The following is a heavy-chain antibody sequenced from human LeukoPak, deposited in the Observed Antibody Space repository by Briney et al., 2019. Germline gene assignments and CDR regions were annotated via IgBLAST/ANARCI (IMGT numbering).Heavy chain of an antibody. CDR2: TKQDGSAK. J-gene: IGHJ4*02. CDR1: GFTFSRSW. V-gene: IGHV3-7*01. D-gene: IGHD3-3*01. CDR3: ARSWRSGYYFDF. Sequence: GGSLRLSCAASGFTFSRSWMTWVRQVPGRGLEWLANTKQDGSAKIIMDSVKGRFTISRDNARNSLYVQTNNLRAEDTAVYYCARSWRSGYYFDFWGQGTLVTVSS.